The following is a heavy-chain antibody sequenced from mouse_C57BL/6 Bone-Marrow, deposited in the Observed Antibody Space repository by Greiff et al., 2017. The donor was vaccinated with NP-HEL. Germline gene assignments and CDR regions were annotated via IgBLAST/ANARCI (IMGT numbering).Heavy chain of an antibody. V-gene: IGHV1-42*01. D-gene: IGHD4-1*02. Sequence: VQLKESGPELVKPGASVKISCKASGYSFTGYYMNWVKQSPEKSLEWIGEINPSTGGTTYNQKFKAKATLTVDKSSSTAYMQLKSLTSEDSAVYYCARSTGTGGYFDVWGTGTTVTVSS. J-gene: IGHJ1*03. CDR2: INPSTGGT. CDR1: GYSFTGYY. CDR3: ARSTGTGGYFDV.